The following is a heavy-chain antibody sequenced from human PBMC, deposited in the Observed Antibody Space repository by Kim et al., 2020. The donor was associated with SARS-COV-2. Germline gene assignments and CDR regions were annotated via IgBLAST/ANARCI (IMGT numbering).Heavy chain of an antibody. J-gene: IGHJ4*02. Sequence: GGSLRLSCAASGFTFSSYEMNWVRQAPGKGLAWVSYISSSGSTIYYADSVKGRFTISRDNAKNSLYLQMNSLRAEDTAVYYCARDRRSFKGRGFDYWGQGTLVTVSS. CDR3: ARDRRSFKGRGFDY. D-gene: IGHD3-10*01. V-gene: IGHV3-48*03. CDR1: GFTFSSYE. CDR2: ISSSGSTI.